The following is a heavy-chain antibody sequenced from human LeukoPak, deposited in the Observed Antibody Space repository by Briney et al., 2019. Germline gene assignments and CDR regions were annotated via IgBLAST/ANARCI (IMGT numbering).Heavy chain of an antibody. J-gene: IGHJ4*02. D-gene: IGHD5-12*01. CDR1: GFRFDSFY. Sequence: GGPLRLSCAASGFRFDSFYMGWIRQVTGKGLDYIALISASGAVPYYAESVEGRFTISRDNAKNSVSLQMNSLSADDTAIYYCARSPIVASEDYWGQGTLVIVSS. CDR3: ARSPIVASEDY. V-gene: IGHV3-11*04. CDR2: ISASGAVP.